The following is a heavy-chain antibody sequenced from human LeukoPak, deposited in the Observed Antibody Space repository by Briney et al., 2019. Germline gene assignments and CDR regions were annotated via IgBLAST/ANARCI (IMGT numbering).Heavy chain of an antibody. CDR2: IYTGDSET. CDR1: GYSFTSYW. J-gene: IGHJ4*02. Sequence: GESLKISCKGSGYSFTSYWIGWVRQLPGKGLEWMVFIYTGDSETRYSPSFQGQVTIPADKSISTAYLQWSSLKASDTAMYYCATGDGYIDYWGQGTLVTVSS. D-gene: IGHD7-27*01. CDR3: ATGDGYIDY. V-gene: IGHV5-51*01.